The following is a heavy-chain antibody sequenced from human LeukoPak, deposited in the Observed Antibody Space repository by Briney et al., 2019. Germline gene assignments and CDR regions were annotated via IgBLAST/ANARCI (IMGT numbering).Heavy chain of an antibody. CDR2: ISYDGSNK. D-gene: IGHD5-18*01. J-gene: IGHJ4*02. CDR1: GFTFSSYG. V-gene: IGHV3-30*18. Sequence: GGSLRLSRAASGFTFSSYGMHWVRQAPGKGLEWVAVISYDGSNKYYADSVKGRFTISRDNSKNTLYLQMNSLRAEDTAVYYCAKGWGTAMPFGYWGQGTLVTVSS. CDR3: AKGWGTAMPFGY.